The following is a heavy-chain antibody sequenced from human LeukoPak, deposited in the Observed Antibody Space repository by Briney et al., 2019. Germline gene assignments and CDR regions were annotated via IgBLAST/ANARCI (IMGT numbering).Heavy chain of an antibody. D-gene: IGHD3-22*01. V-gene: IGHV4-59*02. J-gene: IGHJ4*02. CDR1: GGSVSGYY. CDR2: IYYSGST. CDR3: ARHYYDSSGYYIFDY. Sequence: PSETLSLTCTVSGGSVSGYYWSWIRQPPGKGLEWIGYIYYSGSTNYNPSLNSRVTISVDTSKNQFSLKLSPVTAADTAVHYCARHYYDSSGYYIFDYWGQGTLVTVSS.